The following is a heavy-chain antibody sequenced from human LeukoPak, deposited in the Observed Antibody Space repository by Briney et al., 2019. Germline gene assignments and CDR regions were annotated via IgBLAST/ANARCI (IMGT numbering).Heavy chain of an antibody. D-gene: IGHD3-22*01. CDR2: ISSSGSTI. CDR1: GFTLSSYE. Sequence: GGSLRLSCAASGFTLSSYEMNWVRQAPGKGLEWVSYISSSGSTIYYADSVKGRFTISRDNAKNSLYLQMNSLRAEDTAVYYCAREGRDSSGYHYPFDYWGQGTLVTVSS. J-gene: IGHJ4*02. V-gene: IGHV3-48*03. CDR3: AREGRDSSGYHYPFDY.